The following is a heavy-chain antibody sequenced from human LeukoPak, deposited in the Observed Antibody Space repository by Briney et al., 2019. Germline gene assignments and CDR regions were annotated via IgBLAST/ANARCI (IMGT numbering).Heavy chain of an antibody. J-gene: IGHJ6*03. CDR1: GGSISSYY. CDR2: IYYSGST. Sequence: SETLSLTCTVSGGSISSYYWGWIRQPPGKGLEWIGCIYYSGSTNYNPSLKSRVTISVDTSKNQLSLKLSSVTAADPAVYYCARTDSYYYYMDVWGKGTTVTVSS. CDR3: ARTDSYYYYMDV. V-gene: IGHV4-59*01.